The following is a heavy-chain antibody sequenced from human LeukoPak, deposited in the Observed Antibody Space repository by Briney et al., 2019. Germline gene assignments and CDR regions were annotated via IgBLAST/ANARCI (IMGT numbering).Heavy chain of an antibody. CDR1: GFTFSSYG. D-gene: IGHD6-19*01. CDR3: AKDRFQWLVPPAPDY. Sequence: GGSLRLSCAASGFTFSSYGMHWVRQAPGRGLEWVAFIRYDGSNKYYADSVKGRFTISRDNSKNTLCLQMNSLRAEDTAVYYCAKDRFQWLVPPAPDYWGQGTLVTVSS. V-gene: IGHV3-30*02. J-gene: IGHJ4*02. CDR2: IRYDGSNK.